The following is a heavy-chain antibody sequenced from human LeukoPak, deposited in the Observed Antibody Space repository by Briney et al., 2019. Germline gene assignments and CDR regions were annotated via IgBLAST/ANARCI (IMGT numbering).Heavy chain of an antibody. CDR2: INSDGSST. D-gene: IGHD6-13*01. Sequence: PGGSLRLSCAASGFTFSSYWMHWVRQAPGKGLVWVSRINSDGSSTSYADSVKGRFTISRDNAKNTLYLQMNSLRAEDTAVYYCAGVRAAAGRKTHYYYYGMDVWGQGTTVTVSS. V-gene: IGHV3-74*01. J-gene: IGHJ6*02. CDR3: AGVRAAAGRKTHYYYYGMDV. CDR1: GFTFSSYW.